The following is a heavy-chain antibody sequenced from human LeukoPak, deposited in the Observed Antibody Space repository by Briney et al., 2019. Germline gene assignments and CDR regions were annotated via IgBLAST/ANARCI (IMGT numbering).Heavy chain of an antibody. CDR1: GFIFSSYN. Sequence: PGGSLRLSCAASGFIFSSYNLNWVRQAPGKGLEWVSRINERGTDSMYAESVKGRFTISRDNSKNTLYLQMNSLRAEDTAVYYCASGHRVANVDYWGQGTLVTVSS. V-gene: IGHV3-21*01. D-gene: IGHD5-12*01. CDR2: INERGTDS. J-gene: IGHJ4*02. CDR3: ASGHRVANVDY.